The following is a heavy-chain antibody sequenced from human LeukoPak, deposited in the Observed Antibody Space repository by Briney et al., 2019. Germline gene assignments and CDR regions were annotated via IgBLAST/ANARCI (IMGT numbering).Heavy chain of an antibody. J-gene: IGHJ6*02. V-gene: IGHV4-59*01. CDR3: ARDLRLYGMDV. Sequence: PSETLSLTCTVSGGSISSYYWSWLRQPPGKGLEWIGYIYYSGSTNYNPSLKSRVTISVDTSKNQFSLKLSSVTAADTAVYYCARDLRLYGMDVWGQGTTVTVSS. CDR1: GGSISSYY. CDR2: IYYSGST.